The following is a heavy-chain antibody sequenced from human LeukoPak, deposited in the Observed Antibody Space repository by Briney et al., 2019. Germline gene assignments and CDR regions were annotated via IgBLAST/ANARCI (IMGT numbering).Heavy chain of an antibody. D-gene: IGHD2-15*01. CDR3: ARDGGFSTPFDY. Sequence: GGSLRLSCAASGFTFSTYWMNWFRQTPGKGLFWVARITNDESSANYAVSVNGRFTISRDNAESTVYLQMNSLTAEDTAVYYCARDGGFSTPFDYWGQGTLVTVSS. CDR2: ITNDESSA. J-gene: IGHJ4*02. CDR1: GFTFSTYW. V-gene: IGHV3-74*01.